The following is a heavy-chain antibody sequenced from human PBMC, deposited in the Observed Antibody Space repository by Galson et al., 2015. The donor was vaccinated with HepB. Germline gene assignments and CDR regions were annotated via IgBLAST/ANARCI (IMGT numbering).Heavy chain of an antibody. J-gene: IGHJ5*02. CDR1: GYTFTSYG. CDR3: ARVSIVVPAAPNWFDP. CDR2: ISAYNGNT. V-gene: IGHV1-18*01. Sequence: SVKVSCKASGYTFTSYGISWVRQAPGQGLEWMGWISAYNGNTNYAQKLQGRVTMTTDTSTSTAYMELRSLRSDDTAVYYCARVSIVVPAAPNWFDPWGQGTLVTVSS. D-gene: IGHD2-2*01.